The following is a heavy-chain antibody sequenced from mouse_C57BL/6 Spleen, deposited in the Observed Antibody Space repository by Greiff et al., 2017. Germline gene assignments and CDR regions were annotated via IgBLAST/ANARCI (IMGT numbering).Heavy chain of an antibody. Sequence: EVKLMESGGGLVKPGGSLKLSCAASGFTFSSYAMSWVRQTPEKRLEWVATISDGGSYTYYPDNVKGRFTISRDNAKNNLYLQMSHLKSEDTAMYYCAREYYGSREVFYYAMDYWGQGTSVTVSS. V-gene: IGHV5-4*03. CDR2: ISDGGSYT. CDR3: AREYYGSREVFYYAMDY. D-gene: IGHD1-1*01. J-gene: IGHJ4*01. CDR1: GFTFSSYA.